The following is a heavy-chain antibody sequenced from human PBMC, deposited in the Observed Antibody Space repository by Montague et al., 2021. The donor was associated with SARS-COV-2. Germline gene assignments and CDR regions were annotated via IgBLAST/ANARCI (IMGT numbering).Heavy chain of an antibody. CDR1: GGSISSYY. CDR2: IYYSGST. CDR3: ARAGSGSYSFYYYYGMDV. J-gene: IGHJ6*02. Sequence: SETLSLTCTVSGGSISSYYWSWIRQSPGKGLEWIGYIYYSGSTNYNPSLESRVTISVDTSKNQFSLKLSSVTAADTAVYYCARAGSGSYSFYYYYGMDVWGQGTTVTVSS. D-gene: IGHD3-10*01. V-gene: IGHV4-59*08.